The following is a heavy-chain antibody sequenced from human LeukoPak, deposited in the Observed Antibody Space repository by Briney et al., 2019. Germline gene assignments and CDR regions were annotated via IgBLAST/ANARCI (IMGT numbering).Heavy chain of an antibody. CDR2: IYYSGST. CDR3: AGRSYYDFWSGYFY. V-gene: IGHV4-39*01. Sequence: SSETLSLTCTVSGGSISSSSYYWGWIRQPPGKGREWIGSIYYSGSTYYNPSLKSRVTISVDTSKNQFSLKLSSVTAADTAVYYCAGRSYYDFWSGYFYWGQGTLVTVSS. CDR1: GGSISSSSYY. D-gene: IGHD3-3*01. J-gene: IGHJ4*02.